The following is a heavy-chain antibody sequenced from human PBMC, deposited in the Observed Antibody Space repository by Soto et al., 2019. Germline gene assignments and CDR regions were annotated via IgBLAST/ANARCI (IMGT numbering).Heavy chain of an antibody. CDR2: ISASSSTI. Sequence: GGSLRLSCAASGFKFGSYHMNWVRQAPGKGLEWVSFISASSSTIYYGDSMKGRSTISRDNAKNALFLQVNRLRAEDTAVYYCARDSGSGFDFWGQGTMVTVYS. CDR1: GFKFGSYH. V-gene: IGHV3-21*01. J-gene: IGHJ4*02. D-gene: IGHD2-15*01. CDR3: ARDSGSGFDF.